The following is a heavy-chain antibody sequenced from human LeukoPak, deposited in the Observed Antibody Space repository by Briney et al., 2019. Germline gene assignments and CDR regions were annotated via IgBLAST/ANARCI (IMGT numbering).Heavy chain of an antibody. CDR1: GYTFTGYY. CDR3: ARAVETIFGAD. CDR2: INPNSGGT. J-gene: IGHJ4*02. V-gene: IGHV1-2*06. D-gene: IGHD3-3*01. Sequence: ASVKVSCKASGYTFTGYYMHWVRQAPGQGLGWMGRINPNSGGTNYAQKFQGRVTMTRDTSISTAYMELSRLRSDDTAVYYCARAVETIFGADWGQGTLVTVSS.